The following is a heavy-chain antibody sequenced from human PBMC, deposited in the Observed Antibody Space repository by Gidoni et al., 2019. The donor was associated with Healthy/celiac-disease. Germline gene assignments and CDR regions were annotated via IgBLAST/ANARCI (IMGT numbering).Heavy chain of an antibody. Sequence: QGQLVQSGAEVKKPGASVKVSCKASGYTFTAYYMHWVRQAPGQGLEWMGRINPNSGGTNYSQKFHGRVTMTRDTSISTAYMELSRLSSDDTAVYYCARDHVGVIAAPIPFDSWGQGTLVTVSS. D-gene: IGHD6-6*01. J-gene: IGHJ4*02. V-gene: IGHV1-2*06. CDR3: ARDHVGVIAAPIPFDS. CDR1: GYTFTAYY. CDR2: INPNSGGT.